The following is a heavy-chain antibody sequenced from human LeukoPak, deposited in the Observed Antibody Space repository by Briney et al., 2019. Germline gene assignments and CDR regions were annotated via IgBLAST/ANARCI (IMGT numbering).Heavy chain of an antibody. V-gene: IGHV1-2*02. D-gene: IGHD2-2*01. CDR2: INPNSGGT. CDR3: ARDQNYCSSTSCFYYYYYGMDV. CDR1: GYTFTGYY. Sequence: ASVKVSCKASGYTFTGYYMHWVRQAPGQGLEWMGWINPNSGGTNYAQKFQGRVTMTRDTSISTAYMELSRLRSDDTAVYHCARDQNYCSSTSCFYYYYYGMDVWGQGTTVTVSS. J-gene: IGHJ6*02.